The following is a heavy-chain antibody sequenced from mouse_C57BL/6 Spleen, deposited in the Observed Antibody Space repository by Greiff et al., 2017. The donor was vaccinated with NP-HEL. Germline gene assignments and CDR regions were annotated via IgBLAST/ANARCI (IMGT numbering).Heavy chain of an antibody. CDR3: TRERELGRFAD. CDR1: GFTFSSYA. CDR2: ISSGGDYI. V-gene: IGHV5-9-1*02. Sequence: EVQGVESGEGLVKPGGSLKLSCAASGFTFSSYAMSWVRQTPEKRLAWVAYISSGGDYIYYADTVKGRFTISRDNARNTLYLQMSSLKSEDTAMYYCTRERELGRFADWGQGTLVTVSA. D-gene: IGHD4-1*01. J-gene: IGHJ3*01.